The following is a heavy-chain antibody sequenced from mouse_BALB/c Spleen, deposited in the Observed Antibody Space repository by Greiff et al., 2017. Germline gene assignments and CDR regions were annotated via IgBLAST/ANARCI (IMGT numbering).Heavy chain of an antibody. CDR2: ISCYNGAT. CDR3: ARGYGSSYIFDY. D-gene: IGHD1-1*01. CDR1: GYSFTGYY. V-gene: IGHV1S34*01. Sequence: LVKTGASVKISCKASGYSFTGYYMHWVKQSHGKSLEWIGYISCYNGATSYNQKFKGKATFTVDTSSSTAYMQFNSLTSEDSAVYYCARGYGSSYIFDYWGQGTTLTVSS. J-gene: IGHJ2*01.